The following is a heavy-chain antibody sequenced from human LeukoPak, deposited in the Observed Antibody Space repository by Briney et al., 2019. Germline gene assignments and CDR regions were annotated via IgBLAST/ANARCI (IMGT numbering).Heavy chain of an antibody. J-gene: IGHJ3*02. V-gene: IGHV3-48*04. D-gene: IGHD7-27*01. CDR1: GFTFNTYS. CDR2: ISSSGSTT. Sequence: GGSLRLSCAVSGFTFNTYSVNWVRQAPGKGLEWVSYISSSGSTTYYADSVKGRFTVSRDNAKNSLYLQMNTLRAEDTAVYYCARGTGDYHHDAFDIWGQGTMATVSS. CDR3: ARGTGDYHHDAFDI.